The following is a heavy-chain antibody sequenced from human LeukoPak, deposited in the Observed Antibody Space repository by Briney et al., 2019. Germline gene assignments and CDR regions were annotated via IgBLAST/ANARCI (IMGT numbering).Heavy chain of an antibody. Sequence: GGTLRLSCAASGFTFSSYGMSWVRQAPGKGLEWVAFIHYDGSNTYYADSVKGRFTISRGNSKNTLYLQMNSLRTEDTAVYYCAKVTSHYYYYYMDVWGKGTTVTISS. CDR3: AKVTSHYYYYYMDV. CDR2: IHYDGSNT. J-gene: IGHJ6*03. CDR1: GFTFSSYG. V-gene: IGHV3-30*02.